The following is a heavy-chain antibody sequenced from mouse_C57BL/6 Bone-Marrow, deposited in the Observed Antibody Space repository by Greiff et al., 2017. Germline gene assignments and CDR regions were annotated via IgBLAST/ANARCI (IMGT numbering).Heavy chain of an antibody. J-gene: IGHJ3*01. CDR3: TRASLYSSPFAY. CDR1: GFTFSDAW. Sequence: EVQVVESGGGLVQPGGSMKLSCAASGFTFSDAWMDWVRQSPEKGLEWVAEIRNKANNHATYYAESVKGRLTISRDDSNSSVYLQLNRVRAEDTGIYYCTRASLYSSPFAYWGQGTLVTVSA. CDR2: IRNKANNHAT. V-gene: IGHV6-6*01. D-gene: IGHD1-1*01.